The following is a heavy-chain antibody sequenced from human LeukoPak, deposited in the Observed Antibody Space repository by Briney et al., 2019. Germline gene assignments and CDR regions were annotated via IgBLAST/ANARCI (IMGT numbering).Heavy chain of an antibody. CDR1: GGSFSSYY. Sequence: PSETLSLTCAVYGGSFSSYYWGWIRQPPGKGLEWIGSIYYSGSTYYNPSLKSRVTISVDTSKNQFSLKLSSVTAADTAVYYCATRPYSSGWSRGFDYWGQGTLVTVSS. J-gene: IGHJ4*02. CDR2: IYYSGST. V-gene: IGHV4-39*01. CDR3: ATRPYSSGWSRGFDY. D-gene: IGHD6-19*01.